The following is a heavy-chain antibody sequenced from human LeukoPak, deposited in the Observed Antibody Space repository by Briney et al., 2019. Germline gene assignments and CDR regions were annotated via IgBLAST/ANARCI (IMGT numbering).Heavy chain of an antibody. Sequence: ASVKVSCKASGYTITGYYMHWVRQAPGQGLEWMGWINPNSGGTNYAQKFQGRVTMTRDTSISTAYMELSRLRSDDTAVYYCARDGGGSGYDFDYWGQGTLVTVSS. J-gene: IGHJ4*02. CDR3: ARDGGGSGYDFDY. CDR1: GYTITGYY. CDR2: INPNSGGT. V-gene: IGHV1-2*02. D-gene: IGHD5-12*01.